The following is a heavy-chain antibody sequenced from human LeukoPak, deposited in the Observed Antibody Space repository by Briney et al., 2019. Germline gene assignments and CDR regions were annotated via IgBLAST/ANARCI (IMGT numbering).Heavy chain of an antibody. J-gene: IGHJ3*02. CDR3: AREGAFDLGIDGAFDI. CDR2: IYTSGST. V-gene: IGHV4-4*07. Sequence: SETLSLTCTVSGGSISSYYWSWIRQPAGKGLEWIGRIYTSGSTNYNPSLKSRVTMSVDTSKNQFSLKLSSVTAEDTAVYYCAREGAFDLGIDGAFDIWGQGTMVTVSS. CDR1: GGSISSYY. D-gene: IGHD3-16*01.